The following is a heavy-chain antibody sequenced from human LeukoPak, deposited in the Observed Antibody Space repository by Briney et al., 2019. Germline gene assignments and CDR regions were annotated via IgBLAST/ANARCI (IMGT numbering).Heavy chain of an antibody. CDR1: GYSFTSYW. V-gene: IGHV5-51*01. CDR2: IYPGDSDT. J-gene: IGHJ6*02. D-gene: IGHD2-15*01. Sequence: GESLKISCKGSGYSFTSYWIGWVRQMPGKGLEWMGIIYPGDSDTRYSPSFQGQVTISADKSISTAYLQWSSLKASDTAMYYCARHRERRPSNLGYCSGGSCYTHYYYGMDVWGQGTTVTVSS. CDR3: ARHRERRPSNLGYCSGGSCYTHYYYGMDV.